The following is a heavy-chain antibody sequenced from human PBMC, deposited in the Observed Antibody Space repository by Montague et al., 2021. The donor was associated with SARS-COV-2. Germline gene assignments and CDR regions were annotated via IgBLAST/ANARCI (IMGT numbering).Heavy chain of an antibody. CDR1: GGSFSSANYY. V-gene: IGHV4-31*03. CDR2: IYYSGSS. CDR3: SSQSGSYYNYFDL. J-gene: IGHJ4*02. Sequence: TLSLTCSVSGGSFSSANYYWSWIRQHPGMVLEFIGYIYYSGSSFYNPSLQSRLTISVDTSKFRFSLRLSSVTAADTAIYFCSSQSGSYYNYFDLWGQGTLVTVSS. D-gene: IGHD1-26*01.